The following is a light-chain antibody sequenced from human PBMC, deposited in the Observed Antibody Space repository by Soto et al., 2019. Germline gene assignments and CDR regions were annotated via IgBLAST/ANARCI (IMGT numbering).Light chain of an antibody. V-gene: IGKV3-20*01. Sequence: EIVMTQSPATLSVSPGERATLSCRASRSVTTNLAWYQQKPGQAPRLLIYGASTRASGIPGRFSGSGSGTDFTLTISRLEPEDFAVYYCQQYGSSPYTFGQGTKLEIK. J-gene: IGKJ2*01. CDR2: GAS. CDR1: RSVTTN. CDR3: QQYGSSPYT.